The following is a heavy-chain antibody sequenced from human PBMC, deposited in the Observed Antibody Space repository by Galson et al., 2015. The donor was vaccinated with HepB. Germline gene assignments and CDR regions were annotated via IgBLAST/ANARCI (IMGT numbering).Heavy chain of an antibody. Sequence: SLRLSCAASGFTFSSYTMSWVRQAPGKGLEWVSTISASGGSTYYADSVKGRFTISRDNSKNTLYLQMNSLRAEDTAVYYCASPRSDYLDYWGQGTLATVSS. J-gene: IGHJ4*02. CDR1: GFTFSSYT. CDR2: ISASGGST. CDR3: ASPRSDYLDY. V-gene: IGHV3-23*01.